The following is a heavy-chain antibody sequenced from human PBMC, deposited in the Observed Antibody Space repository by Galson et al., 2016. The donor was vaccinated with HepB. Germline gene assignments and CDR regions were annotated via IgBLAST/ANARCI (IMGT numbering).Heavy chain of an antibody. CDR1: GASVSGHY. V-gene: IGHV4-59*02. D-gene: IGHD3/OR15-3a*01. J-gene: IGHJ6*02. CDR3: ARDGRAWVGLDV. CDR2: VHYSGTT. Sequence: ETLSLTCAVSGASVSGHYWSWIRQPPGKGLEWIGYVHYSGTTNYNPSLKSRVSISIGTSKTHFSLRLTSLTVADTAIYHCARDGRAWVGLDVWGQGTTVTVSS.